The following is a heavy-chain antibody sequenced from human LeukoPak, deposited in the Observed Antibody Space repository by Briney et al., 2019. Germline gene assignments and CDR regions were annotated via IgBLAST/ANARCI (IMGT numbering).Heavy chain of an antibody. CDR3: ARDLRDSGRGPDY. V-gene: IGHV3-7*01. D-gene: IGHD3-10*01. CDR2: IKQDGSEK. J-gene: IGHJ4*02. Sequence: GGSLRLSCAASGFTFSSYWMSWVRQAPGKGLEWVANIKQDGSEKYYVDSVKGRITVSRDNAKNSLYLQMNSLRAEDTAIYYCARDLRDSGRGPDYRGQGTLVTVSS. CDR1: GFTFSSYW.